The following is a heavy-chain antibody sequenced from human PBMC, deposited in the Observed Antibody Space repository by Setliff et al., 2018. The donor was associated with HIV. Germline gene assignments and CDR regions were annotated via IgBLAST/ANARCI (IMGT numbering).Heavy chain of an antibody. CDR2: IIGSGLTT. V-gene: IGHV3-23*01. Sequence: PGGSLRLSCAASGFTFYTHTMTWVRQAPGKGLEWVSGIIGSGLTTYYADSVKGRFTISRDNSKNTLYLQMNSLRGEDTAVYYCAKGGFGVPVAYATPLSWGQGTLVTVSS. J-gene: IGHJ5*02. CDR1: GFTFYTHT. CDR3: AKGGFGVPVAYATPLS. D-gene: IGHD6-19*01.